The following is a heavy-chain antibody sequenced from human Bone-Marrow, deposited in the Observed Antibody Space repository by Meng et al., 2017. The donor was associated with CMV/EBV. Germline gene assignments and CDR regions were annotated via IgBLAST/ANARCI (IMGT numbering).Heavy chain of an antibody. J-gene: IGHJ3*02. V-gene: IGHV3-13*01. Sequence: GGSLRLSCAASGFTFSSYDMHWVRQATGKGLEWVSAIGTAGDTYYPGSVKGRFTISRENAKNSLYLQMNSLRAEDTAVYYCARDAKGVVPAVNDAFDIWGQGTMVTVSS. D-gene: IGHD2-2*01. CDR2: IGTAGDT. CDR3: ARDAKGVVPAVNDAFDI. CDR1: GFTFSSYD.